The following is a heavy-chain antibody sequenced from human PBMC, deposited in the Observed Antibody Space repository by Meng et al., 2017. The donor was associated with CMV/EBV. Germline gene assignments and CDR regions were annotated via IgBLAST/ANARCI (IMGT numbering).Heavy chain of an antibody. CDR1: GFTFSSYE. CDR2: ISSSGSTI. Sequence: GESLKISCAASGFTFSSYEMNWVRQAPGKGLEWVSYISSSGSTIYYADPVKGRFTISRDNAKNSLYLQMNSLRAEDTAVYYCASWGGVVPADYWGQGTLVTVSS. V-gene: IGHV3-48*03. D-gene: IGHD2-2*01. CDR3: ASWGGVVPADY. J-gene: IGHJ4*02.